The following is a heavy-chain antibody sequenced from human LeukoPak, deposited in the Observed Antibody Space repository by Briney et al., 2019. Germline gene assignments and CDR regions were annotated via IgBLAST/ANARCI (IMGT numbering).Heavy chain of an antibody. CDR3: ARAAKQKTHRY. Sequence: SETLSLTCAVSGGSFSGYYRSWIRQPPGKGLEWIGEINHSGSTNYNPSLKSRVTISVDTAKNNCSLKLSSVTAADTAVYYCARAAKQKTHRYWGQETLVTVSS. V-gene: IGHV4-34*01. CDR1: GGSFSGYY. D-gene: IGHD6-13*01. J-gene: IGHJ4*02. CDR2: INHSGST.